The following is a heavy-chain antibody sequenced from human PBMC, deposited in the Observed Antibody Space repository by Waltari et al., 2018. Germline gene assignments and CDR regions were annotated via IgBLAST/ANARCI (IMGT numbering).Heavy chain of an antibody. Sequence: CAASGFTFDDYAMHWVRQAPGKGLEWVSGISWNSGSIGYADSVKGRFTISRDNAKNSLYLQMNSLRAEDTALYYCAKDLGSGSYYNFDYWGQGTLVTVSS. CDR3: AKDLGSGSYYNFDY. CDR2: ISWNSGSI. J-gene: IGHJ4*02. CDR1: GFTFDDYA. D-gene: IGHD3-10*01. V-gene: IGHV3-9*01.